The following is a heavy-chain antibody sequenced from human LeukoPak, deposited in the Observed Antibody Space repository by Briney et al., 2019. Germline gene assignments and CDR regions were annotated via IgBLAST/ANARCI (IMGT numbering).Heavy chain of an antibody. D-gene: IGHD3-10*01. Sequence: SETLSLTCTVSSGSISSYYWSWIRQPPGKGLEWIGYIYYSGSTYYNPSLKSRVTISVDTSKNQFSLKLSSVTAADTAVYYCARYRPNYYGSGSYYNEDDYWGQGTLVTVSS. J-gene: IGHJ4*02. CDR2: IYYSGST. CDR1: SGSISSYY. CDR3: ARYRPNYYGSGSYYNEDDY. V-gene: IGHV4-59*08.